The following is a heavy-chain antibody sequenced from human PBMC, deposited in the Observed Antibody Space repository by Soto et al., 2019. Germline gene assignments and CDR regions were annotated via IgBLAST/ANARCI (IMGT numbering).Heavy chain of an antibody. CDR3: ARGPIGGWYVFYFDY. D-gene: IGHD6-19*01. CDR2: IYYSGST. CDR1: GGSISSGGYY. J-gene: IGHJ4*02. V-gene: IGHV4-31*03. Sequence: PSETLSLTCTVSGGSISSGGYYWSWIRQHPGKGLEWIGYIYYSGSTYYNPSLKSRVTISVDTSKNQFSLKLSSVTAADTAVYYCARGPIGGWYVFYFDYWGQGTLVTVSS.